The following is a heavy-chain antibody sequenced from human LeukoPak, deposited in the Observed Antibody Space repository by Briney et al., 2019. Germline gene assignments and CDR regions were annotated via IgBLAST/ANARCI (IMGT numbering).Heavy chain of an antibody. CDR2: IYSGGST. CDR1: GFTVSSNY. J-gene: IGHJ6*02. CDR3: ARDRVQDYYDSSGYYHYYYYGMDV. V-gene: IGHV3-53*01. Sequence: GGSLRLSCAASGFTVSSNYMSWVRQAPGKGLEWVSVIYSGGSTYYADSVEGRFTISRDNSKNTLYLQMNSLRAEDTAVYYCARDRVQDYYDSSGYYHYYYYGMDVWGQGTAVTVSS. D-gene: IGHD3-22*01.